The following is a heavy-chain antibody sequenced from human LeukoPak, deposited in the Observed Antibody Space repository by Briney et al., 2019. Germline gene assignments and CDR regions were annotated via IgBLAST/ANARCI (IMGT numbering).Heavy chain of an antibody. CDR1: GYTFTGYY. D-gene: IGHD6-13*01. V-gene: IGHV1-2*02. CDR2: INPNSGGT. J-gene: IGHJ4*02. CDR3: ERSSSWDLDY. Sequence: ASVKVSCKASGYTFTGYYMHWGRQAPGQGVEWMGWINPNSGGTNDAQKLQGRGTMTRHTFISTAYMELSRLRSDDTAVYYCERSSSWDLDYWGQGTLVTVSS.